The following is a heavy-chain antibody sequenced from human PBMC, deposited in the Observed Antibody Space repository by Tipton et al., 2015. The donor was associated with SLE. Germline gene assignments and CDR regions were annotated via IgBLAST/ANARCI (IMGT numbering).Heavy chain of an antibody. CDR3: ARDSPHGVGKDY. CDR2: IYYSGST. J-gene: IGHJ4*02. V-gene: IGHV4-59*12. Sequence: LRLSCTVSGGSISSYYWSWIRQPPGKGLEWIGYIYYSGSTSYNPSLKSRVTISVDTSKNQFSLKLSSVTAADTAVYYCARDSPHGVGKDYWGQGTLVTVSS. CDR1: GGSISSYY. D-gene: IGHD7-27*01.